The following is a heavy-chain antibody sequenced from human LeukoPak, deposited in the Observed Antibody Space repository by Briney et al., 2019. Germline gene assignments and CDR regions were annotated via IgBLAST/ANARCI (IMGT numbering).Heavy chain of an antibody. CDR1: GSTFSSYA. J-gene: IGHJ4*02. CDR2: ISTSSTHI. D-gene: IGHD2-15*01. Sequence: GGSLRLSCEASGSTFSSYAMDWVRQAPGKGLEWVSSISTSSTHIYYADSVQGRFTISRDNAKNSMYLQMNSLRAVYAAVYFSASLYCGGGSCYGRYYFAYWGQGTLVTVSS. V-gene: IGHV3-21*01. CDR3: ASLYCGGGSCYGRYYFAY.